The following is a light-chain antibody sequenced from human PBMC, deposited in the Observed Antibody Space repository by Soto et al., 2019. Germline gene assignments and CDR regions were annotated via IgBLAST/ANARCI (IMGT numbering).Light chain of an antibody. Sequence: EIVMTQSPATLSVSPGERATLSCGASQSVGTHLAGYQQKPGQAPRLLLYGASTRATGIPARFSGSGSGTEFTLTISSLQSEDFAVYCCQQYNNWPRTFGQGTKVEIK. CDR1: QSVGTH. CDR2: GAS. J-gene: IGKJ1*01. CDR3: QQYNNWPRT. V-gene: IGKV3-15*01.